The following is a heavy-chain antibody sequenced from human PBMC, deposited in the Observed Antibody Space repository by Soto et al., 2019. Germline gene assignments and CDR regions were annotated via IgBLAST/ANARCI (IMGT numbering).Heavy chain of an antibody. CDR1: GCSFTSNNW. Sequence: PSETLSLPCSVSGCSFTSNNWWTWVRQPPGQGLEWIGEIYRTGSTNCNPSLKSRVTISLDKSENQFSLKVTSLTAADTAVYYCASRDPGTSVDYWGQGTLVTVSS. V-gene: IGHV4-4*02. CDR3: ASRDPGTSVDY. J-gene: IGHJ4*02. D-gene: IGHD1-7*01. CDR2: IYRTGST.